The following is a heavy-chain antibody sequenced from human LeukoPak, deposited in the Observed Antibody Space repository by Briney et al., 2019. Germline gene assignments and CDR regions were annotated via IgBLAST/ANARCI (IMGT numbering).Heavy chain of an antibody. CDR3: ARDRNYYGSGSSGMDV. D-gene: IGHD3-10*01. V-gene: IGHV4-30-4*01. Sequence: SETLSLTCTVSGGSISSGDYYWSWIRQPPEKGLEWIGYIYYSGSTYYNPSLKSRVTISVDTSKNQFSLKLSSVTAADTAVYYCARDRNYYGSGSSGMDVWGKGTTVTVSS. CDR2: IYYSGST. CDR1: GGSISSGDYY. J-gene: IGHJ6*04.